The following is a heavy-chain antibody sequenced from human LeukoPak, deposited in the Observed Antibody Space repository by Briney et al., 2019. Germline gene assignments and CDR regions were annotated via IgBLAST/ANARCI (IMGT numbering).Heavy chain of an antibody. J-gene: IGHJ4*02. CDR1: GGSISSSNW. CDR2: IYHSGAT. Sequence: SETLSLTCAVSGGSISSSNWWSWVRQPPGKGLEWIGEIYHSGATNYNPSLKSRVTISVDKSKNQFSLNLSSVTAADTAVYYCVSHGGYYFDCWGQGTLVTVSS. V-gene: IGHV4-4*02. D-gene: IGHD3-16*01. CDR3: VSHGGYYFDC.